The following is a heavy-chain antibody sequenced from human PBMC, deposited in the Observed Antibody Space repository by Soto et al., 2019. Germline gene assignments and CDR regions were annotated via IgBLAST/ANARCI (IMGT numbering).Heavy chain of an antibody. Sequence: ASVKVSCKASGYTFTSYGISWVRQAPGQGLEWMGWISAYNGNTNYAQKLQGRVTMTTDTSTSTAYMELNSLRAEDTAVYYCAKPSEGYSYGYLDWGQGTLVTVSS. V-gene: IGHV1-18*01. CDR1: GYTFTSYG. D-gene: IGHD5-18*01. CDR3: AKPSEGYSYGYLD. CDR2: ISAYNGNT. J-gene: IGHJ4*02.